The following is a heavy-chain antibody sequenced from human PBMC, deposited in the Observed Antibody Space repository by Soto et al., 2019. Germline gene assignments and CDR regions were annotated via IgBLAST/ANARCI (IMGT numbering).Heavy chain of an antibody. CDR1: GCSISSSNW. J-gene: IGHJ6*02. CDR3: ARDSPIAAADTYYYYGMDV. D-gene: IGHD6-13*01. V-gene: IGHV4-4*02. Sequence: PSETLSLTCAVSGCSISSSNWWSWVRQPPGKGLEWIGEIYHSGSTNYNPSLKSRVTISVDKSKNQFSLKLSSVTAADTAVYYCARDSPIAAADTYYYYGMDVWGQGTTVTVSS. CDR2: IYHSGST.